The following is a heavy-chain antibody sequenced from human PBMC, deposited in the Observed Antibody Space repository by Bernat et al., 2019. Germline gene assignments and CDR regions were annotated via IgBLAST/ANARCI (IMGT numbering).Heavy chain of an antibody. V-gene: IGHV4-39*01. J-gene: IGHJ5*02. D-gene: IGHD3-3*01. CDR1: GGSISSSSYY. CDR3: ARHTIFGVVRNWFDP. Sequence: QLQLQESGPGLVKPSETLSLTCTVPGGSISSSSYYWGWIRQPPGKGLEWIGSIYYSGSTYYNPSLKSRVTISVDTSKNQFSLKLSSVTAADTAVYDCARHTIFGVVRNWFDPWGQGTLVTVSS. CDR2: IYYSGST.